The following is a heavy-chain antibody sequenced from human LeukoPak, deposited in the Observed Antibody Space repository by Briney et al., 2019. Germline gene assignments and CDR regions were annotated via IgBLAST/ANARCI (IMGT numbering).Heavy chain of an antibody. CDR2: IYYSGST. J-gene: IGHJ4*02. Sequence: SETLSLTCTVSGGSISSYYWSWIRQPPGKGLEWIGYIYYSGSTNYNPPLKSRVTMSVDTSKNQLSLKMSSVTAADTAVYYCARFSYSGSFYYWGQGTLVTVSS. V-gene: IGHV4-59*01. D-gene: IGHD1-26*01. CDR1: GGSISSYY. CDR3: ARFSYSGSFYY.